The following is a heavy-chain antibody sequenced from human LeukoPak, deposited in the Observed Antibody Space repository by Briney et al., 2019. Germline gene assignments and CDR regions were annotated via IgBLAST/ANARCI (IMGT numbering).Heavy chain of an antibody. CDR2: ISGDGGST. CDR1: GFTFDDYA. J-gene: IGHJ4*02. Sequence: GGSLRLSCAASGFTFDDYAMHWVRQAPGKGLEWVSLISGDGGSTYYADSVKGRFTISRDNRKNSLYLQMNSLRTEDTALFYCAKDMQPDRSGGDFDYWGQGNLVTVSS. CDR3: AKDMQPDRSGGDFDY. D-gene: IGHD3-22*01. V-gene: IGHV3-43*02.